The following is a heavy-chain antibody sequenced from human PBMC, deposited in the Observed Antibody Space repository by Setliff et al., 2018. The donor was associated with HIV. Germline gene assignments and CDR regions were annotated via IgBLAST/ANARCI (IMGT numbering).Heavy chain of an antibody. D-gene: IGHD3-16*01. CDR1: GFTFSSYD. Sequence: GGSLRLSCAASGFTFSSYDFHWVRQAAGKGLGWVSAIGTGGDTYYVDSVKGRFTISRENARNSLYLQMNSLRAGDTAVYYCAREIRTVYTGGHYFYGIDVWGQGTAVTVSS. CDR2: IGTGGDT. V-gene: IGHV3-13*01. CDR3: AREIRTVYTGGHYFYGIDV. J-gene: IGHJ6*02.